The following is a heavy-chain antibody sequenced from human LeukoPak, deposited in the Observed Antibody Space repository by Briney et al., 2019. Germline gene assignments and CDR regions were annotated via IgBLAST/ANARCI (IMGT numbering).Heavy chain of an antibody. Sequence: SETLSLTCTVSGGSISSSSYYWGWIRQPPGKGLEWIGSIYYSGSTYYNPSLKSRVTISVDTSKNQFSLKLSSVTAADTAVYYCARQLFDARADEFPGTLDCWGQGTLVTVSS. V-gene: IGHV4-39*01. CDR2: IYYSGST. J-gene: IGHJ4*02. D-gene: IGHD1-14*01. CDR1: GGSISSSSYY. CDR3: ARQLFDARADEFPGTLDC.